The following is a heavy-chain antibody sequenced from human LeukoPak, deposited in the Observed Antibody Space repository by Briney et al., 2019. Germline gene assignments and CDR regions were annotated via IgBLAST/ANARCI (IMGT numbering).Heavy chain of an antibody. J-gene: IGHJ4*02. V-gene: IGHV3-74*01. CDR1: GFNFSIYW. CDR2: INTDGSAT. Sequence: PGGSLRLSCAVSGFNFSIYWIHWVRQAPGKGLLWVSLINTDGSATTYGDSAKGRFTVSRDNDKNTLFLDMNSLRVEDTAVYYCARGTAATAGIDYWGQGTLVTVSS. CDR3: ARGTAATAGIDY. D-gene: IGHD6-13*01.